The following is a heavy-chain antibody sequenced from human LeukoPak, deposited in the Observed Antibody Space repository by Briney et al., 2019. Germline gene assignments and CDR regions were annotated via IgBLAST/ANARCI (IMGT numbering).Heavy chain of an antibody. D-gene: IGHD6-13*01. V-gene: IGHV4-59*01. CDR2: IYYSGST. J-gene: IGHJ4*02. Sequence: SETLSLTCTVSGGSISSYYWSWIRQPPGKGLEWSGYIYYSGSTNYNPSLKSRVTISVDTSKNQVSLRLSSVTAADTAVYYCARVTGYMTEDSFDYWGQGTLITVSS. CDR1: GGSISSYY. CDR3: ARVTGYMTEDSFDY.